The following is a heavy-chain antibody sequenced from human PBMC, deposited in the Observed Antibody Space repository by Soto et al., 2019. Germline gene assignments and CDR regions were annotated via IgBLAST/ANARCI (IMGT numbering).Heavy chain of an antibody. D-gene: IGHD6-19*01. CDR1: GFTFSSYA. CDR3: AKGTYSSGWYWFEP. V-gene: IGHV3-23*01. J-gene: IGHJ5*02. CDR2: ISGSGGST. Sequence: GGSLRLSCAASGFTFSSYAMSWVRQAPGKGLEWVSAISGSGGSTYYADSVKGRFTISRDNSKNTLYLQMNSLRAEDTAVYYCAKGTYSSGWYWFEPWGQGTLVNVSA.